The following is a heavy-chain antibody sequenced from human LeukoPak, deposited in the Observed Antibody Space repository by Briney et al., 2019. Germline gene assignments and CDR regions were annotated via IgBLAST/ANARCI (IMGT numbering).Heavy chain of an antibody. CDR3: ARVYCSTTSCYHFDY. V-gene: IGHV4-59*12. D-gene: IGHD2-2*01. Sequence: WGTLYLPLTVLGGYLSSFYRSWIRQPPGRGAGWVGYIYYSGSTNYNPPLKSRVTISVDTSKNQFSLKLSSVTAADTAVYYCARVYCSTTSCYHFDYWGQGTLVTVSS. CDR2: IYYSGST. CDR1: GGYLSSFY. J-gene: IGHJ4*02.